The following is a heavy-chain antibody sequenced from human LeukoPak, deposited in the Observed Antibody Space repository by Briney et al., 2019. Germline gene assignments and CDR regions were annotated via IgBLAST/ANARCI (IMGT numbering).Heavy chain of an antibody. CDR3: AREVHYYSYYMDV. Sequence: SETLSHTRTVSGGSISTYYWSWIRQPPGKGLEWIGYIYYSGNTDYNPSLKSRVTISVDTSKNQFSLRLNSVTAADTAVYYCAREVHYYSYYMDVWGKGTTVTVSS. CDR2: IYYSGNT. J-gene: IGHJ6*03. V-gene: IGHV4-59*01. CDR1: GGSISTYY.